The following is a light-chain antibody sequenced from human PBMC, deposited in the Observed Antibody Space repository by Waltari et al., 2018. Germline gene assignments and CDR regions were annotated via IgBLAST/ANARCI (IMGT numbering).Light chain of an antibody. CDR3: QHHVRLPTT. CDR1: QSVSTY. V-gene: IGKV3-20*01. CDR2: GAY. Sequence: IVLTQSPGTLSLSPGERATLSCRASQSVSTYLAWYQQKPGQAPRLLIYGAYSRAAGIPDRFSGSGYGTDFSLTISRLEPEDLAVYYCQHHVRLPTTFGQGTRVEIK. J-gene: IGKJ1*01.